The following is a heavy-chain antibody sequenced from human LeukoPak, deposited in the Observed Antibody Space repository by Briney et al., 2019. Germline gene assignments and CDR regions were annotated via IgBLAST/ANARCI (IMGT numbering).Heavy chain of an antibody. D-gene: IGHD2-15*01. J-gene: IGHJ4*02. Sequence: GGSLRLSCAASGFTFSSYAMSWVRQAPGKGLEWVSAISGSGGSTYYADSVKGRFTISRDNSKNTLYLQMNSLRDEDTAVYYCAKAKKYCSGGGCYYFDYWGQGTLVTVSS. CDR1: GFTFSSYA. V-gene: IGHV3-23*01. CDR2: ISGSGGST. CDR3: AKAKKYCSGGGCYYFDY.